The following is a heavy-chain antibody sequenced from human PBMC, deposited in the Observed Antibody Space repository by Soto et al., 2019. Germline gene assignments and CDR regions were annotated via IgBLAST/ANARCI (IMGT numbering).Heavy chain of an antibody. J-gene: IGHJ4*02. CDR1: SGSISSGHYY. D-gene: IGHD3-22*01. Sequence: SETLSLTCTVSSGSISSGHYYWSWIRQPPGKGLEWIGYIYYSGSTYYNPSLKSRVTISVDTSKNQFSLKLSSVTAADTAVYYCARVKGGDYYDSSGYYFDYWDKGPLGTVSS. V-gene: IGHV4-30-4*01. CDR3: ARVKGGDYYDSSGYYFDY. CDR2: IYYSGST.